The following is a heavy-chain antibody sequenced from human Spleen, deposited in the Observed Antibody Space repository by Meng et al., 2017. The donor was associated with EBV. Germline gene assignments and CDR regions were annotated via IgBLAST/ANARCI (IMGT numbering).Heavy chain of an antibody. V-gene: IGHV3-21*01. Sequence: EVQLVESGGGLVKPGGSLRLSWAASGFTFSSYSMNWVRQAPGKGLEWVSSISSSSSYIYYADSVKGRFTISRDNAKNSLYLQMNSLRAEDTAVYYCAREPDYYDSSSVDYWGQGTLVTVAS. CDR3: AREPDYYDSSSVDY. J-gene: IGHJ4*02. CDR1: GFTFSSYS. CDR2: ISSSSSYI. D-gene: IGHD3-22*01.